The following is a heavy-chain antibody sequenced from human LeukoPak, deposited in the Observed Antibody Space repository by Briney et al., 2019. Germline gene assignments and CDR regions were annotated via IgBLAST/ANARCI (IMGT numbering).Heavy chain of an antibody. Sequence: ASVKVSCKASGDTFSSYAISWVRQATGQGLEWMGGIIPICGTANYAQKFQGRVTITTDESMSTAYMELSSLRSEDTAVYYCAREGVTTPPYYYKDVWGKGTTVTVSS. V-gene: IGHV1-69*05. J-gene: IGHJ6*03. CDR3: AREGVTTPPYYYKDV. CDR1: GDTFSSYA. D-gene: IGHD4-11*01. CDR2: IIPICGTA.